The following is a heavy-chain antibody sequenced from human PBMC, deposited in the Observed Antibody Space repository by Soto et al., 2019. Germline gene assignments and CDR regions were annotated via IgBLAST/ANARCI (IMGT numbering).Heavy chain of an antibody. D-gene: IGHD2-21*01. CDR2: INPSGGST. V-gene: IGHV1-46*01. CDR3: AREDAYCGGARCVVDI. J-gene: IGHJ3*02. Sequence: ASVKVSCKASGYTFTSYYMHWVRQAPGQGLEWMGIINPSGGSTSYAQKFQGRVTMTRDTSTSTVYMELSSLRSEDTAVYYCAREDAYCGGARCVVDIWGQGTMVTVSS. CDR1: GYTFTSYY.